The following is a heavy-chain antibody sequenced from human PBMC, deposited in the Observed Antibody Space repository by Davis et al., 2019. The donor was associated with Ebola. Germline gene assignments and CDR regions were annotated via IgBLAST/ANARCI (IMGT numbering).Heavy chain of an antibody. CDR1: GYTFTSYA. J-gene: IGHJ4*02. V-gene: IGHV1-3*01. CDR3: ARDRCSGGSCYLGGTPPDY. Sequence: AASVTVSCKASGYTFTSYAMHWVRQAPGQRLEWMGWINAGNGNTKYSQKFQGRVTITRDKSTSTAYMELSSLRSEDTAVYYCARDRCSGGSCYLGGTPPDYWGQGTLVTVSS. D-gene: IGHD2-15*01. CDR2: INAGNGNT.